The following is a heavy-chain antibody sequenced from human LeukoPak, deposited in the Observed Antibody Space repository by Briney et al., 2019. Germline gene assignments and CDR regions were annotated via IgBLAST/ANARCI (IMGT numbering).Heavy chain of an antibody. Sequence: ASVKVSCKASGYTFTGYYMHWVRQAPGQGLEWMGWINPNSGGTNYAQKFQGRVTMTRDTSISTAYMELSRLRSDDTAVYYCARDFKTVGTPRAYWGQGTLVTVSS. V-gene: IGHV1-2*02. CDR1: GYTFTGYY. J-gene: IGHJ4*02. CDR2: INPNSGGT. D-gene: IGHD4-23*01. CDR3: ARDFKTVGTPRAY.